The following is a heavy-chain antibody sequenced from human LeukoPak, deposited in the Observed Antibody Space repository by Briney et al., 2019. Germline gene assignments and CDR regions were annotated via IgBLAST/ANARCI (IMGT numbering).Heavy chain of an antibody. V-gene: IGHV4-34*01. J-gene: IGHJ4*02. CDR3: ARHPRSFNTVTFDY. CDR2: INHSGST. CDR1: GGSFSGYY. Sequence: PSETLSLTCAVYGGSFSGYYWSWIRQPPGKGLEWIGEINHSGSTNYNPSLKSRVTISVDTSKNQFSLKLSSVTAADTAVYCCARHPRSFNTVTFDYWGQGTLVTVSS. D-gene: IGHD4-17*01.